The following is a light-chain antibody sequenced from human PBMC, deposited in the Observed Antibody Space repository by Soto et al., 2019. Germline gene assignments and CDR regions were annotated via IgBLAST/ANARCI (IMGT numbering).Light chain of an antibody. J-gene: IGKJ1*01. CDR1: QDITHF. CDR2: GAS. V-gene: IGKV1-27*01. Sequence: DIQMTQSPSSLSASVGDRVTFSCRASQDITHFLAWYQQKPGKVPKLLIYGASTLQSGVPSRFSGSGSGTEFTITITSLQPEDVATYFCQTYSSALWTFGQGTRVEIK. CDR3: QTYSSALWT.